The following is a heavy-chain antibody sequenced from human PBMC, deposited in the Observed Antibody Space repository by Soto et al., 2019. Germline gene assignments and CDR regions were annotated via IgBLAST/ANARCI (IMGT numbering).Heavy chain of an antibody. CDR2: ISAYNGNT. CDR3: ARVPMYALFYWFDL. V-gene: IGHV1-18*01. J-gene: IGHJ5*02. Sequence: GASVKVSCKASGYTFTSYGISWVRQAPGQGLEWMGWISAYNGNTNYAQKLQGRVTMTTDTSTSTAYMELRSLRSDDTAVYYCARVPMYALFYWFDLWGQGTLVTVSS. CDR1: GYTFTSYG. D-gene: IGHD2-8*01.